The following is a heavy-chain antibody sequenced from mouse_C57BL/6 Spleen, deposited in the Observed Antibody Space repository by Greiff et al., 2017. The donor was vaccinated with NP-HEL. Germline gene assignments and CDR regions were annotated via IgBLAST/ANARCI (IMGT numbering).Heavy chain of an antibody. CDR2: ISSGSSTI. CDR3: ARAPGGYYAMDY. J-gene: IGHJ4*01. V-gene: IGHV5-17*01. Sequence: EVKVVESGGGLVKPGGSLKLSCAASGFTFSDYGMHWVRQAPEKGLEWVAYISSGSSTIYYADTVKGRFTISRNNAKNTLFLQMTSLRSEDTAMYYCARAPGGYYAMDYWGQGTSVTVSS. CDR1: GFTFSDYG.